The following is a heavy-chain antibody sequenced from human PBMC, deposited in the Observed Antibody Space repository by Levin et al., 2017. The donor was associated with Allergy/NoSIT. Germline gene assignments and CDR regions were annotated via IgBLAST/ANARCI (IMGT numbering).Heavy chain of an antibody. CDR2: ISGSGSGT. CDR3: AKRVVTTVPPYYFDY. CDR1: GFTFSNYA. D-gene: IGHD4-17*01. Sequence: GASVKVSCAASGFTFSNYAMSWVRQVPGKGLEWVSAISGSGSGTYYADSVKGRFAISRDNSKNTLYLQMSSLRAEDTVVYYCAKRVVTTVPPYYFDYWGQGSLVTVSS. J-gene: IGHJ4*02. V-gene: IGHV3-23*01.